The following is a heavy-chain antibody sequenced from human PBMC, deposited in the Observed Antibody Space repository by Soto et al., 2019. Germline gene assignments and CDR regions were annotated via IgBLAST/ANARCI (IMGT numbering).Heavy chain of an antibody. J-gene: IGHJ4*02. CDR1: GFTFTNVA. CDR3: AKLYWNPRYFDY. Sequence: GGSLGLSCAASGFTFTNVAMTWVRQAPGKGLEWVSTITDSGGSTDYADSVKGRFTISRDNSKSTLYLQMNNLRADDTAVYYCAKLYWNPRYFDYWGQGARVTVSS. V-gene: IGHV3-23*01. D-gene: IGHD1-1*01. CDR2: ITDSGGST.